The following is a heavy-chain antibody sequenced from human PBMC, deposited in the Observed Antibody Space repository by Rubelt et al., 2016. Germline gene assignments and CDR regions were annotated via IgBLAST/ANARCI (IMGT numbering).Heavy chain of an antibody. D-gene: IGHD5-12*01. V-gene: IGHV1-46*01. CDR3: ARDRSGYDYSFDY. J-gene: IGHJ4*02. Sequence: VKVSCKASGYTFTSYYMYWVRQAPGQGLEWMGIINPSGGSTSYAQKFQGRVTMTRDTSTSTVYMELSSLRSEDTAVYYCARDRSGYDYSFDYWGQGTLVTVSS. CDR2: INPSGGST. CDR1: GYTFTSYY.